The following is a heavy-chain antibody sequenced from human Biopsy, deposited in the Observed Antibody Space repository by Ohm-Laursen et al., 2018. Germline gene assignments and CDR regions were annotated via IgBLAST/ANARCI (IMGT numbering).Heavy chain of an antibody. Sequence: SDTLSLTCPVSGDSISSYYWSWIRQPPGKGLQWIGYIYYTGNTDYNPSLQSRATISVDTSKNHFSLRLRSMTPADTAMYYCARDRGYYSDRTVPGYFDLWGRGTPVTVSS. CDR3: ARDRGYYSDRTVPGYFDL. V-gene: IGHV4-59*01. CDR1: GDSISSYY. D-gene: IGHD3-22*01. CDR2: IYYTGNT. J-gene: IGHJ2*01.